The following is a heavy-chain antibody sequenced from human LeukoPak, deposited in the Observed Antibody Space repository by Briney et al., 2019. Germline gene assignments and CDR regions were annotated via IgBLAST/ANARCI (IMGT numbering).Heavy chain of an antibody. CDR3: ATDQRYAFDY. Sequence: GGSLRLSCAASGFTFSSYEMNWVRQAPGKGLEWVSYISSSGSTIYYADSVKGRFTISRDDGKYTLYLHMNSLRDDDTAVYYCATDQRYAFDYWGQGILVTVSS. V-gene: IGHV3-48*03. CDR1: GFTFSSYE. D-gene: IGHD3-9*01. J-gene: IGHJ4*02. CDR2: ISSSGSTI.